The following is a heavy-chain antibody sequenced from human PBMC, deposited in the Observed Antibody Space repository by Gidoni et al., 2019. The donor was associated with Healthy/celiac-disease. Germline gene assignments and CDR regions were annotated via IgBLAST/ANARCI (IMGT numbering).Heavy chain of an antibody. CDR2: IYYSGST. J-gene: IGHJ2*01. D-gene: IGHD6-19*01. V-gene: IGHV4-59*08. CDR1: GGSISSYY. Sequence: QVQLQESGPGLVKPSETLSLTCTVSGGSISSYYWSWIRQPPGKGLEWIGYIYYSGSTNYNPSLKSRVTISVDTSKNQFSLKLSSVTAADTAVYYCARRSLIAVAGTGHWYFDLWGRGTLVTVSS. CDR3: ARRSLIAVAGTGHWYFDL.